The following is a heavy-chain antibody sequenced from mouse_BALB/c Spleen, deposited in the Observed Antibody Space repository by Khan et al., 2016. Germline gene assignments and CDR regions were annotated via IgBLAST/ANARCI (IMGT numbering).Heavy chain of an antibody. D-gene: IGHD2-1*01. CDR2: IDPENGDA. Sequence: VQLQQSGAELVTSGASVKLSCTASAFNIKDFYIHWVKQRPEQGLEWIGWIDPENGDAGYAPKFQGKATVTADSSSNTAYLQLSSLTSEDTAVYYCNPSYYGNYYALDYWGQGTSVTVSS. CDR3: NPSYYGNYYALDY. J-gene: IGHJ4*01. CDR1: AFNIKDFY. V-gene: IGHV14-4*02.